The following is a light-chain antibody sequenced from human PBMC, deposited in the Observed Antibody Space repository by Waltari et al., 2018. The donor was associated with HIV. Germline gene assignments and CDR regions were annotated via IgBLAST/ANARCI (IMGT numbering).Light chain of an antibody. CDR1: QSILSSSNNRKY. J-gene: IGKJ2*01. CDR2: WAS. CDR3: HQYYTTPYT. Sequence: DIVMTQYPDSLAVSLGERDTMNGNASQSILSSSNNRKYLAWYQQKPGQPPQLLIYWASSRDSGVPDRFIGRGSVTDFSLTISSLQAEDVAVYFCHQYYTTPYTFGQGTKLEIK. V-gene: IGKV4-1*01.